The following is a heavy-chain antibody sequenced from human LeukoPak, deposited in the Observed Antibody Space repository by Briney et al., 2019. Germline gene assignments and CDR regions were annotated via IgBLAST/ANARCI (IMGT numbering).Heavy chain of an antibody. CDR2: IIPIFGIA. V-gene: IGHV1-69*01. Sequence: VASVKVSCKASGGTFSSYAISWVRQAPGQGLEWMGGIIPIFGIANYAQKFQGRVTITADESTSTAYMELSSLRSEDTAVYYCARVGSGSYYVDYWGQGTLVTVSS. CDR1: GGTFSSYA. D-gene: IGHD1-26*01. J-gene: IGHJ4*02. CDR3: ARVGSGSYYVDY.